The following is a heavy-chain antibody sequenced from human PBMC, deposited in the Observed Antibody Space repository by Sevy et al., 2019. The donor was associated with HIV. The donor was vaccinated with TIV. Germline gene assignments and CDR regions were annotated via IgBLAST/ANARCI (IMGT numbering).Heavy chain of an antibody. V-gene: IGHV1-24*01. J-gene: IGHJ4*01. Sequence: ASVKVSCKVSGYTLTELSMHWVRQAPGKGLEWMGGFDPEDGETIYAQKFQGRVTMTVDTSTDTAYMEVSSLRTEDTAVYYCATPSRAARLPFDYWGHGTLVTVSS. CDR1: GYTLTELS. CDR2: FDPEDGET. D-gene: IGHD6-6*01. CDR3: ATPSRAARLPFDY.